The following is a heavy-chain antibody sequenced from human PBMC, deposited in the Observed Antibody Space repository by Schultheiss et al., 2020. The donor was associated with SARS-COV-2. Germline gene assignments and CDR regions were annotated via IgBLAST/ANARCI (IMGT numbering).Heavy chain of an antibody. Sequence: GGSLRLSCTASGFTFSSYAMHWVRQAPGKGLDWVAVISYDGSNKYYADSVKGRFTISRDNSKNMMYLQMNSLRAEDTAVYYCAREGNTFYFDYWGQGTLVTVSS. CDR1: GFTFSSYA. CDR3: AREGNTFYFDY. CDR2: ISYDGSNK. J-gene: IGHJ4*02. D-gene: IGHD4-23*01. V-gene: IGHV3-30*14.